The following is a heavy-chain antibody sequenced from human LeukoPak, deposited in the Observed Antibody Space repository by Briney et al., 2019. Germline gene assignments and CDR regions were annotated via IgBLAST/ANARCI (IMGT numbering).Heavy chain of an antibody. CDR1: GGTFSSYA. CDR3: ARDSGGTVAPDY. V-gene: IGHV1-69*13. CDR2: IIPIFGTA. Sequence: VKVSCKASGGTFSSYAISWVRQAPGQGLEWMGGIIPIFGTANYAQKFQGRVTITAGESTSTAYMELSSLRSEDTAVYYCARDSGGTVAPDYWGQGTLVTVSS. J-gene: IGHJ4*02. D-gene: IGHD2-15*01.